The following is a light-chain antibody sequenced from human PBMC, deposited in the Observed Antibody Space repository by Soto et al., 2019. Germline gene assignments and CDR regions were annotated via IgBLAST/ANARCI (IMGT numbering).Light chain of an antibody. CDR2: GAS. CDR3: QQYGSSPPLT. Sequence: EVVLTQSPATLSLSLGEVATLSCRASQSVTSNYLAWYQQERGQAPRLLIYGASTRATGIPDRFSGSGSGTDFTLTISRLEPEDFVVYYCQQYGSSPPLTFGGGTKVDIK. V-gene: IGKV3-20*01. CDR1: QSVTSNY. J-gene: IGKJ4*01.